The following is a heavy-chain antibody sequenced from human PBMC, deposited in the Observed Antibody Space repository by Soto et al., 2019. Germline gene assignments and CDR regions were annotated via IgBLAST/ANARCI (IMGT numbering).Heavy chain of an antibody. CDR2: ISSNGGST. Sequence: EVQLVESGGGLVQPGGSLRLSCSASGFTFSSYAMHWVRQAPGKGLEYVSAISSNGGSTYYADSVKGRFTISRDNSKNTLYLQMSSLRAEDTAVYYCVKDSDLYSCGWYYFDYWGQGTLVTVSS. V-gene: IGHV3-64D*06. D-gene: IGHD6-19*01. J-gene: IGHJ4*02. CDR1: GFTFSSYA. CDR3: VKDSDLYSCGWYYFDY.